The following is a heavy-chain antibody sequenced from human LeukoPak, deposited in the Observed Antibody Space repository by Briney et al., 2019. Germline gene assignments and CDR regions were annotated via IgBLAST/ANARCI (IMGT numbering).Heavy chain of an antibody. CDR2: IYPGDSDT. D-gene: IGHD2-15*01. Sequence: GESLKISCKGSGYSFTSYWIGWVRQMPGKGLEWMGIIYPGDSDTRYSPSFRGQVTISADKSISTAYLQWSSLKASDTAIYYCATKVGAAGHAFDIWGQGTMVTVSS. CDR1: GYSFTSYW. CDR3: ATKVGAAGHAFDI. V-gene: IGHV5-51*01. J-gene: IGHJ3*02.